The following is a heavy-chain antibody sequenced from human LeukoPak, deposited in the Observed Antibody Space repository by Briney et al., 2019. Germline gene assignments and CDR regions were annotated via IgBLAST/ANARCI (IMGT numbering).Heavy chain of an antibody. D-gene: IGHD3-22*01. J-gene: IGHJ4*02. CDR2: INPNSGGT. CDR3: ARLHYYDSSGYSLDY. Sequence: ASVKVSCKASGYTFTGYYMHWVRQAPGQGLEWMGRINPNSGGTNYAQKFQGRVTMTRDTSISTAYMELSRLRSDDTAVYYCARLHYYDSSGYSLDYWSQGTLVTVSS. CDR1: GYTFTGYY. V-gene: IGHV1-2*06.